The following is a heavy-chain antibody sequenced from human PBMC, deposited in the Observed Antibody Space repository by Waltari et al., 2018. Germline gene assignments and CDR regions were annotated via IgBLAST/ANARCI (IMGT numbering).Heavy chain of an antibody. CDR3: AYSSSWYYFDY. D-gene: IGHD6-13*01. J-gene: IGHJ4*02. V-gene: IGHV4-39*01. Sequence: QLQLQESGPGLVKPSETLSLTCTVSGGSISSSSYYWGWIRQPPGKGLEWIGSIYYSGSTNDNPSLESRVTISVDTSKNQFSLKLSSVTAADTAVYYCAYSSSWYYFDYWGQGTLVTVSS. CDR1: GGSISSSSYY. CDR2: IYYSGST.